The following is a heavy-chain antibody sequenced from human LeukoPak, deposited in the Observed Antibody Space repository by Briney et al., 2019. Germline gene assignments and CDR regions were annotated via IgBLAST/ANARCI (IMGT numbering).Heavy chain of an antibody. D-gene: IGHD3-10*01. Sequence: SETLSLTCAVSGYSISSGYYWGWIRQPPGKGLEWIGCIYHSGSTYYNPSLKSRVTISVDTSKNQFSLKLSSVTAADTAVYYCARFGVRGVKIDYWGQGTLVTVSS. CDR2: IYHSGST. V-gene: IGHV4-38-2*01. CDR3: ARFGVRGVKIDY. CDR1: GYSISSGYY. J-gene: IGHJ4*02.